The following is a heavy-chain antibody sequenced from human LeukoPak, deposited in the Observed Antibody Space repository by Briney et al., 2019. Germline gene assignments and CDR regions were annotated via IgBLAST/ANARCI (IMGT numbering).Heavy chain of an antibody. V-gene: IGHV1-58*02. CDR3: AAMYYYGSGSYLYYYMDV. CDR1: GFTFTSSA. J-gene: IGHJ6*03. CDR2: IVVGSGNT. D-gene: IGHD3-10*01. Sequence: SVKVSCKASGFTFTSSAMQWVRQARGQRLEWIGWIVVGSGNTNYAQKFQERVTITRDMSTSTAYMELSSLRSEDTAVYYCAAMYYYGSGSYLYYYMDVWGKGTTVTVSS.